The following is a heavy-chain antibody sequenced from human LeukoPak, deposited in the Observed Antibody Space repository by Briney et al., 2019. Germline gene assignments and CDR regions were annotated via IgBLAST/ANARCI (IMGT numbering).Heavy chain of an antibody. CDR1: GFTFSDHH. J-gene: IGHJ4*02. D-gene: IGHD6-13*01. CDR2: TRNKAKSYTT. CDR3: ARAPSISPAGFSDY. V-gene: IGHV3-72*01. Sequence: GGSLRLSCEASGFTFSDHHMDWVRQAPGKGLEWVGRTRNKAKSYTTEYAASVKGRFTVSRDDSKNSLYLQMNSLNTEDTAVYYCARAPSISPAGFSDYWGQGTLVTVSS.